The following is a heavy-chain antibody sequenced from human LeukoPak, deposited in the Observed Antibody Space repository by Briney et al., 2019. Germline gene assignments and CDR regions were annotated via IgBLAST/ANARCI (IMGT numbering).Heavy chain of an antibody. CDR2: TYYRSKWYN. V-gene: IGHV6-1*01. CDR1: VDSVSSNSAA. J-gene: IGHJ4*02. Sequence: PSQTLSLTCAISVDSVSSNSAAWNWIRQSPSRGLEWLGRTYYRSKWYNDYAVSVKGRITINPDTSKNHFYLQLNSVTPEDTAVYYCARLRGTTTTSYFDYWDQGILVTVSS. D-gene: IGHD1-14*01. CDR3: ARLRGTTTTSYFDY.